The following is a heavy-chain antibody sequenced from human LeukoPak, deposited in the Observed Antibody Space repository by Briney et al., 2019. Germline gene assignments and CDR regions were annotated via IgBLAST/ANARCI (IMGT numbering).Heavy chain of an antibody. D-gene: IGHD2-2*01. CDR2: CHRSGSS. CDR3: ARFFGPAAIRLRYYGMDV. CDR1: GSPLSSCGYP. J-gene: IGHJ6*02. Sequence: SETLFLTCPVSGSPLSSCGYPWAWNPPPAGKGLECLGHCHRSGSSNYNPSLKSRATISVDTSKNQFSLKLSSVTAADTAVYYCARFFGPAAIRLRYYGMDVWGQGTTVTVSS. V-gene: IGHV4-61*09.